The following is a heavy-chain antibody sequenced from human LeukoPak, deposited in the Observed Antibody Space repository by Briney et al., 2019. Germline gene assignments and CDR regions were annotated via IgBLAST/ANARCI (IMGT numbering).Heavy chain of an antibody. J-gene: IGHJ4*02. D-gene: IGHD4-23*01. CDR3: ARDYGGSSPFDY. CDR2: ISSSSRFI. V-gene: IGHV3-21*01. Sequence: GGSLRLSCAASGITFSNYSMNWVRQAPGKGLEWGSLISSSSRFIYYGDSVKGRFTISRDNAKKSLYLQMNSLRAEDTAVYYCARDYGGSSPFDYWGQGTLVTVSS. CDR1: GITFSNYS.